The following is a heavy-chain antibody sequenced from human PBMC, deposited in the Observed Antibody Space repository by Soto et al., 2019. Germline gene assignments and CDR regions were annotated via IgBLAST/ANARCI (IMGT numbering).Heavy chain of an antibody. CDR1: GYTFTGYY. D-gene: IGHD2-15*01. J-gene: IGHJ4*02. CDR2: INPNSGGT. Sequence: ASVKVSCKASGYTFTGYYMHWVRQAPGQGLEWMGWINPNSGGTNYAQKLKGWVTMTRDTSISTAYMELSRLRSDDTAVYYCARDSPLGYCSGGSCYSLAFDYWGQGTLVTVSS. V-gene: IGHV1-2*04. CDR3: ARDSPLGYCSGGSCYSLAFDY.